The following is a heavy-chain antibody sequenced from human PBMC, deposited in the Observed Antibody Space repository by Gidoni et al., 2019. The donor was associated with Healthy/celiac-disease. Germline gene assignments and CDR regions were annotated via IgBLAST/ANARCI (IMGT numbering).Heavy chain of an antibody. CDR2: IYHSGST. CDR1: GGSISSSNW. Sequence: QVPLQESGPGLVKPSGTLSLTCAVSGGSISSSNWWSWVRQPPGKGLEWIGGIYHSGSTHYHPSLKSRVTISVDKSKNQFSLKLSSVTAADTAVYYCARDQKVGALYYFDYWGQGTLVTVSS. D-gene: IGHD1-26*01. CDR3: ARDQKVGALYYFDY. J-gene: IGHJ4*02. V-gene: IGHV4-4*02.